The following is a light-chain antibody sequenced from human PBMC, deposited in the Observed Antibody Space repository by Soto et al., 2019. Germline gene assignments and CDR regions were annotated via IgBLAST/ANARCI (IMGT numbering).Light chain of an antibody. CDR3: HQYGSSPAT. J-gene: IGKJ1*01. CDR1: QSVSSSF. CDR2: GAS. V-gene: IGKV3-20*01. Sequence: ILLTQSPGTLSLSPGERVTLSCSASQSVSSSFLAWYQQKPGQAPRLIRYGASSRATGIPDRFSGSGSGTEFTLTISRLEPEDFEVYYCHQYGSSPATFGQGTKVDIK.